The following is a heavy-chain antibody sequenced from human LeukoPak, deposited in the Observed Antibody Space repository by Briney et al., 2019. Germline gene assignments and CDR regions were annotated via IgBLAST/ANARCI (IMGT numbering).Heavy chain of an antibody. CDR3: ARGRIVEYGAYYGSGSQRYFDY. CDR1: GGSFSGYY. CDR2: INHSGST. D-gene: IGHD3-10*01. J-gene: IGHJ4*02. Sequence: PSETLSLTCAVYGGSFSGYYWSWIRQPPGKGLEWIGEINHSGSTNYNPSLKSRATISVDTSKKQFSLKLSSVTAADTAVYYCARGRIVEYGAYYGSGSQRYFDYWGQGTLVTVSS. V-gene: IGHV4-34*01.